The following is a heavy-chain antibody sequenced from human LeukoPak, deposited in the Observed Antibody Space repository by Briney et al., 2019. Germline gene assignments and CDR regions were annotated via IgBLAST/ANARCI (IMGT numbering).Heavy chain of an antibody. CDR3: AKGMAAAASGFGLDY. Sequence: GGSLRLSCAASGFTFDDYAMHWVRQAPGKGLEWVSGISWNSGSIGYADSVKGRFTISRDNAKNSLYLQMNSLRAEDMALYYCAKGMAAAASGFGLDYWGQGTLVTVSS. J-gene: IGHJ4*02. V-gene: IGHV3-9*03. D-gene: IGHD6-13*01. CDR1: GFTFDDYA. CDR2: ISWNSGSI.